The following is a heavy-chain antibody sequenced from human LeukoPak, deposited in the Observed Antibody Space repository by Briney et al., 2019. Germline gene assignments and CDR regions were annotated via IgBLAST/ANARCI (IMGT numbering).Heavy chain of an antibody. J-gene: IGHJ4*02. CDR1: GFTFNNYS. Sequence: PGESLKLSWAAPGFTFNNYSMSWVRQAPGKGLERVSTISGSGGSKFYADSLGGRFPIPRNSPNNPLFFQVKRLRAEDTAVHYLAKETELAVSALFDFWGQGTLVTVSS. CDR3: AKETELAVSALFDF. D-gene: IGHD1-1*01. V-gene: IGHV3-23*01. CDR2: ISGSGGSK.